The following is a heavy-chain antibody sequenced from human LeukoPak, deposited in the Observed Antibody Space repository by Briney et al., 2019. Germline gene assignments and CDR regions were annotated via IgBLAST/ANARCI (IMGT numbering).Heavy chain of an antibody. J-gene: IGHJ5*02. CDR1: GYTFTSYD. CDR3: ARGVKTAVVPAAIHWFDP. CDR2: MNPNSGNT. V-gene: IGHV1-8*03. D-gene: IGHD2-2*02. Sequence: GASVKVSCKASGYTFTSYDINWVRQATGQGLEWMGWMNPNSGNTGYAQKFQGRVTITRNTSISTAYMELSSLRSEDTAVYYCARGVKTAVVPAAIHWFDPWGQGTLVTVSS.